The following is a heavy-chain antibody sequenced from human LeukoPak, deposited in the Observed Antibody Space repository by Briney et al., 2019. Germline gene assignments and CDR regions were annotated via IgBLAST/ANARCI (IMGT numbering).Heavy chain of an antibody. J-gene: IGHJ6*02. D-gene: IGHD2-15*01. CDR3: ARGGGLGCSGGSCYGHYYYGMDV. CDR2: INPNSGGT. CDR1: GYTFTGYY. Sequence: ASVKVSCKASGYTFTGYYMHWVRQAPGQGLEWMGWINPNSGGTNYAQKFQGRVTMTRDTSISTAYMELSRLRSDDTAVYYCARGGGLGCSGGSCYGHYYYGMDVWGQGTRSPSP. V-gene: IGHV1-2*02.